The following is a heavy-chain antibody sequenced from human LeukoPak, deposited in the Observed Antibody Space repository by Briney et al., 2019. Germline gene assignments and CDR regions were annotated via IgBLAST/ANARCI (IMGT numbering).Heavy chain of an antibody. J-gene: IGHJ1*01. Sequence: GSLRLSCAASGFTFSSYAMNWVRQAPGKGLEWVAVISYDGSNKYYADSVKGRFTISRDNSKNTLYLQMNSLRAEDTAVYYCAKDGRRYCSGGSCNYFQHWGQGTLVTVSS. CDR1: GFTFSSYA. V-gene: IGHV3-30-3*01. CDR2: ISYDGSNK. D-gene: IGHD2-15*01. CDR3: AKDGRRYCSGGSCNYFQH.